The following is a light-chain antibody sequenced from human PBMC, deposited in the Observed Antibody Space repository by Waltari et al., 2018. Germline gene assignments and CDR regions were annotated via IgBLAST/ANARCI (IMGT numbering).Light chain of an antibody. Sequence: IQLTQSPSSLSASVGDRVTITCRASQGISSYLAWYQQKPGKAPELLIYAASTLQSGVPSRFSGSGSETDFTLTISSLQPDDFATYYCQQLNSYPLSFGPGTKVDVK. CDR1: QGISSY. J-gene: IGKJ3*01. V-gene: IGKV1-9*01. CDR2: AAS. CDR3: QQLNSYPLS.